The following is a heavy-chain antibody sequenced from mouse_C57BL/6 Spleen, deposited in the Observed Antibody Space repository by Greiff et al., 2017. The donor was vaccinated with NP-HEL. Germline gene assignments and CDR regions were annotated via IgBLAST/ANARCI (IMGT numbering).Heavy chain of an antibody. D-gene: IGHD1-1*01. Sequence: QVHVKQPGAELVRPGTSVKLSCKASGYTFTSYWMHWVKQRPGQGLEWIGVIDPSDSYTNYNQKFKGKATLTVDTSSSTAYMQLSSLTSEDSAVYYCARSAYGSSYLDYWGQGTTLTVSS. CDR3: ARSAYGSSYLDY. V-gene: IGHV1-59*01. CDR2: IDPSDSYT. CDR1: GYTFTSYW. J-gene: IGHJ2*01.